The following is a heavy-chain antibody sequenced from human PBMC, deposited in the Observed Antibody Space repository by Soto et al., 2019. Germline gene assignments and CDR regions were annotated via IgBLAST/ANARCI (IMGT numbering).Heavy chain of an antibody. J-gene: IGHJ5*02. D-gene: IGHD2-2*01. V-gene: IGHV4-31*03. CDR3: ARAPSAEWFDP. CDR2: IYYSGST. Sequence: PSEILSLTCTVSGGSISSGGYYWSWIRQHPGKGLEWIGYIYYSGSTYYNPSLKSRVTISVDTSKNQFSLKLSSVTAADTAVYYCARAPSAEWFDPWGQGTLVTVSS. CDR1: GGSISSGGYY.